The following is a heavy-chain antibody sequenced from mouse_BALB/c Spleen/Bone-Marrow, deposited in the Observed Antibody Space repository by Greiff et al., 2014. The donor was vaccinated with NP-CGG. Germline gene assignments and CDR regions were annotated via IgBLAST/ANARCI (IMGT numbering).Heavy chain of an antibody. CDR1: GFTFSDYY. CDR3: ARSGEKYGAMDY. V-gene: IGHV5-4*02. Sequence: VQLQQSGGGLVKPGGSLKLSCAASGFTFSDYYMYWVRQTPEKRLEWVATISDGGGYTYYPDSVWGRFTISRDNAKNNLYLQRSSLKSEDTAMYHCARSGEKYGAMDYWGQGTSVNVFS. CDR2: ISDGGGYT. D-gene: IGHD2-10*02. J-gene: IGHJ4*01.